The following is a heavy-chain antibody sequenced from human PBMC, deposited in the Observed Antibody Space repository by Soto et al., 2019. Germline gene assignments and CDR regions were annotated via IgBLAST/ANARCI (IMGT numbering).Heavy chain of an antibody. CDR3: ARGYSSSWSLFDY. Sequence: SETLSLTCAVSGGSISSSNWWSWVRQPPGKGLEWIGEIYHSGSTNYNPSLKSRVTISVDKSKNQFSLKLSSVTAADTAVYYCARGYSSSWSLFDYWGQGTLVTVSS. J-gene: IGHJ4*02. D-gene: IGHD6-13*01. V-gene: IGHV4-4*02. CDR2: IYHSGST. CDR1: GGSISSSNW.